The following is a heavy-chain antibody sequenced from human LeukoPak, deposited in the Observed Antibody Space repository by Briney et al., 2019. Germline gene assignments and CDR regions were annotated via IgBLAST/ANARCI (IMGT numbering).Heavy chain of an antibody. J-gene: IGHJ4*02. Sequence: GGSLRLSCAASGFSFSDYIMHWVRQAPGKGLEWVAVISFDGHATNYADSVKGRFTVSRDNSERTLYLQMNSLRTEDTATYYCAGGHGWLIDYWGQGILVTVSS. CDR2: ISFDGHAT. CDR1: GFSFSDYI. D-gene: IGHD6-19*01. V-gene: IGHV3-30*03. CDR3: AGGHGWLIDY.